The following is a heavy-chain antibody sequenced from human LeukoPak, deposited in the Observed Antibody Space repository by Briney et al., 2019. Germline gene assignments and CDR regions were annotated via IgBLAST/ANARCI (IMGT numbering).Heavy chain of an antibody. CDR2: INHSGST. CDR3: ARGRGDGYNPKYYFDY. CDR1: GGSFSAYY. J-gene: IGHJ4*02. V-gene: IGHV4-34*01. D-gene: IGHD5-24*01. Sequence: SEALSLTCAVYGGSFSAYYWSWIRQPPGKGLEWIGEINHSGSTNYNPSLKSRVTISVDTSKNQFSLKLSSVTAADTAVYYCARGRGDGYNPKYYFDYWGQGTLVTVSS.